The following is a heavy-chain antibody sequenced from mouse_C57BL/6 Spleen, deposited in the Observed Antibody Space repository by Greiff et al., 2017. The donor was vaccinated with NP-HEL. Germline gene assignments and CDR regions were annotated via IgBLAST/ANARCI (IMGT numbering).Heavy chain of an antibody. D-gene: IGHD4-1*01. V-gene: IGHV1-64*01. CDR2: IHPNSGST. Sequence: VQLQQPGAELVKPGASVKLSCKASGYTFTSYWMHWVKQRPGQGLEWIGMIHPNSGSTNYNEKFKSKATLTVDKSSSTAYMQLSSLTSEDSAVYYCASPGTGYAMDYWGQGTSVTVSS. CDR1: GYTFTSYW. J-gene: IGHJ4*01. CDR3: ASPGTGYAMDY.